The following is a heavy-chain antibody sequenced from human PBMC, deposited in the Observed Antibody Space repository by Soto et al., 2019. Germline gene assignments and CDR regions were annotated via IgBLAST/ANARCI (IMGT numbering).Heavy chain of an antibody. J-gene: IGHJ6*03. CDR3: ARDSRNYYYYMDV. CDR2: ISLSSSTI. CDR1: GYTFSSYN. V-gene: IGHV3-48*01. Sequence: EVQLVESGGGLVQPGGSLRLSCAASGYTFSSYNMNWVRQAPWKGLEWISDISLSSSTIFYADSVKGRFTISRDNAKNSLYLQMNSLRAEDTAVYYCARDSRNYYYYMDVWGKGTTVTVSS.